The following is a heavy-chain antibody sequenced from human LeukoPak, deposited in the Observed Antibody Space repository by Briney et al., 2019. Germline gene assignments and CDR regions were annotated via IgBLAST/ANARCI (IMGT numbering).Heavy chain of an antibody. Sequence: GGSLTLSRAASGFSFISYEMNWVRQAPGKGLEWVSCITTNGNTIYYADSVKGRFTISRDNAKNSLYLQMNSLRAEDTAVYYCARDRYYGGWSHPWGQGTLVTVSS. CDR3: ARDRYYGGWSHP. CDR1: GFSFISYE. CDR2: ITTNGNTI. J-gene: IGHJ5*02. D-gene: IGHD3-10*01. V-gene: IGHV3-48*03.